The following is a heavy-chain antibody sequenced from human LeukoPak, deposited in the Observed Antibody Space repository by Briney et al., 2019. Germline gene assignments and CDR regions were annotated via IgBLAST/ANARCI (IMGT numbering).Heavy chain of an antibody. D-gene: IGHD2-2*01. CDR2: IYYSGST. CDR1: GGSISSYY. V-gene: IGHV4-59*01. CDR3: ARLTVPLRFDP. J-gene: IGHJ5*02. Sequence: SETLSLTCTVSGGSISSYYWSWIRQPPGKGLEWIGYIYYSGSTNYNPSLKSRVTISVDTSKNQFSLKLSSVSAADTAVYYCARLTVPLRFDPWGQGTLVTVSS.